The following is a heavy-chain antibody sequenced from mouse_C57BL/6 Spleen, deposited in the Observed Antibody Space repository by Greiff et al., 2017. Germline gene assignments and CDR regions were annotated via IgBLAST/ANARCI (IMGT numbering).Heavy chain of an antibody. Sequence: QVQLKESGPGLVQPSQSLSITCTVSGFSLTSYGVHWVRQSPGKGLEWLGVIWSGGSTDYNAAFISRLSISKVNSKSQVFFKMNSLQADDTAIYXCARNWGTEGPQGCAYWGQGTLVTVSA. CDR1: GFSLTSYG. CDR3: ARNWGTEGPQGCAY. CDR2: IWSGGST. D-gene: IGHD2-14*01. J-gene: IGHJ3*01. V-gene: IGHV2-2*01.